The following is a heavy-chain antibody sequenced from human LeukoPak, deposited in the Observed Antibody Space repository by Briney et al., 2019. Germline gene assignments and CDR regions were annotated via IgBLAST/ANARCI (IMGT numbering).Heavy chain of an antibody. J-gene: IGHJ1*01. CDR3: ARERVLGGTQSNTEYFQH. Sequence: GASVKVSCKASGYTFTGYYMHWVRQAPGQGLEWMGWINPNSGGTNYAQKFQGRVTMTRDTSISTAYMELSRLRSDDTAVYYCARERVLGGTQSNTEYFQHWGQGTLVTASS. CDR2: INPNSGGT. D-gene: IGHD1-1*01. V-gene: IGHV1-2*02. CDR1: GYTFTGYY.